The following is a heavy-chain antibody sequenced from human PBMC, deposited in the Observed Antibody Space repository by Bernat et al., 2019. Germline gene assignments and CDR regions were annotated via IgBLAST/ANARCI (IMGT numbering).Heavy chain of an antibody. D-gene: IGHD3-3*01. CDR3: TREVTFWSGYQSYYYYYYMDV. CDR2: IRSKAYGGTT. J-gene: IGHJ6*03. V-gene: IGHV3-49*04. CDR1: GFTFGDYA. Sequence: EVQLVESGGGLVQPGRSLRLSCTASGFTFGDYAMSWVRQAPGKGLEWVGFIRSKAYGGTTEYAASVNGRFPISRDESKSIAYLQMNSLKTEDTAVYYCTREVTFWSGYQSYYYYYYMDVWGKGTTVTVSS.